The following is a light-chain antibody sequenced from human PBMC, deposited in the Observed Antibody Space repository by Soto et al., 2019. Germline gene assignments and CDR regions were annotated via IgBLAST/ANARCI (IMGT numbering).Light chain of an antibody. CDR1: QDINNY. CDR2: DAS. Sequence: DIQMPTSLVSLSASVGDGATITGQASQDINNYLNWYQQKPGKDPKLLIYDASNLEAGVPSRFSGSGSGTHFTLTISSLQPEDIATYYRQEYEKLFSFGPGTKVDIK. V-gene: IGKV1-33*01. CDR3: QEYEKLFS. J-gene: IGKJ3*01.